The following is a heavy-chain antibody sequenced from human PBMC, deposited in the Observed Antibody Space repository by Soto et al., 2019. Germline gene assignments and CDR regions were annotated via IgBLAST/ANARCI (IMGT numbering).Heavy chain of an antibody. CDR3: ARAGVSLITMIVVDPSWFDP. CDR2: VIPIFGTA. V-gene: IGHV1-69*12. J-gene: IGHJ5*02. D-gene: IGHD3-22*01. Sequence: QVQLVQSGAEVKKPGSSVKVSCKASGGTFSSYAISWVRQAPGQGLEWMGGVIPIFGTANYAQKLQGRVTITADESTSTSYMELSSLRPEDTAVYYCARAGVSLITMIVVDPSWFDPWGQGTLVTVSS. CDR1: GGTFSSYA.